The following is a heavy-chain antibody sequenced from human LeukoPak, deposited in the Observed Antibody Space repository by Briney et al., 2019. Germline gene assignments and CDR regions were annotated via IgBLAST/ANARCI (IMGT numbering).Heavy chain of an antibody. Sequence: SLRLSCAASGISVSDHYIDWVRKAPGPWMDLVGRTRNKAKSYTTNYSASVKGRFIILRHDATNSQYLQMNSLITHDTALDYGATPPHGDYGSFHNWGKGHLVPVP. D-gene: IGHD4-17*01. CDR2: TRNKAKSYTT. CDR1: GISVSDHY. V-gene: IGHV3-72*01. CDR3: ATPPHGDYGSFHN. J-gene: IGHJ4*02.